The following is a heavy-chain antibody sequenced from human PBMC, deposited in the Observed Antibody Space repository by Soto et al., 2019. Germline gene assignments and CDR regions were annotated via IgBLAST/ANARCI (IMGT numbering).Heavy chain of an antibody. V-gene: IGHV1-18*01. CDR1: GYTFTSYG. D-gene: IGHD7-27*01. CDR3: AGGLT. Sequence: QAPLVQSGAEVKKPGASVKVSCKASGYTFTSYGINWVRQAPGQGLEWLGWVSAYNVDTNYEQKVQSRVTMTTDLSTNTAYMELRSLRYDDTAVYYCAGGLTWGQGTVVTVSS. J-gene: IGHJ3*01. CDR2: VSAYNVDT.